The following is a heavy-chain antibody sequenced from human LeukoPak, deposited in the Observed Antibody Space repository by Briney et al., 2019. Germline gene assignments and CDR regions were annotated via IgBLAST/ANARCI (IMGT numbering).Heavy chain of an antibody. CDR3: ARGYQPYDFWSGYPGY. D-gene: IGHD3-3*01. V-gene: IGHV4-4*07. J-gene: IGHJ4*02. Sequence: SETLSLTCTVSGGSISSYYWSWIRQPAGKGLEWIGRIYTSGSTNYNPSLKSRVTMSVDTSKNQFSLKLSSVTAADTAVYYCARGYQPYDFWSGYPGYWGQGTLVTVSS. CDR2: IYTSGST. CDR1: GGSISSYY.